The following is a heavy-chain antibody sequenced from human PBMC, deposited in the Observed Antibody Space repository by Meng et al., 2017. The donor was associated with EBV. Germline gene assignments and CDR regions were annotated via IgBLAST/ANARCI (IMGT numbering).Heavy chain of an antibody. D-gene: IGHD4-23*01. CDR3: AGSYGGVLNY. CDR1: GGPFRGYY. J-gene: IGHJ4*02. CDR2: INHSGST. Sequence: QGQLRQWGAGLLKPSGTLSLPCSCYGGPFRGYYWSWIRQPPGKGLEWIGEINHSGSTNYNPSLKSRVTISVDTSKNQFSLKLSSVTAADTAVYYCAGSYGGVLNYWGQGALVTVSS. V-gene: IGHV4-34*01.